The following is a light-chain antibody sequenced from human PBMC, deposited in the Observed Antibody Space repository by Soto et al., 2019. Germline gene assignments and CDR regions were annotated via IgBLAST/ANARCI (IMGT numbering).Light chain of an antibody. CDR3: RSYTSSSTRV. J-gene: IGLJ1*01. Sequence: QSALTQPASVSGSPGQSITISCTGTSSDVGGYNYVSWYQQYPGKAPKLMIFDVSNRTSGVSNRFSGSKSGNTASLTISGLQAEDEADYYCRSYTSSSTRVFGTGTKLTVL. V-gene: IGLV2-14*01. CDR2: DVS. CDR1: SSDVGGYNY.